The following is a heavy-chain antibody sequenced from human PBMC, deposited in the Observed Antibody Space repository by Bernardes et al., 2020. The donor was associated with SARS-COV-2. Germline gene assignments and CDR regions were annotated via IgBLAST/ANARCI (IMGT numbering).Heavy chain of an antibody. D-gene: IGHD3-3*01. J-gene: IGHJ6*02. CDR2: MNPNSGNT. CDR3: ARNGVRPPLGWLPYYDYGMDV. Sequence: ASVKVSCKASGYTFTSYDINWVRQATGQGLEWMGWMNPNSGNTGYAQKFQGRVTMTRNTSISTAYMELSSLRSDDTAVYYCARNGVRPPLGWLPYYDYGMDVWGQGTTVTVSS. V-gene: IGHV1-8*01. CDR1: GYTFTSYD.